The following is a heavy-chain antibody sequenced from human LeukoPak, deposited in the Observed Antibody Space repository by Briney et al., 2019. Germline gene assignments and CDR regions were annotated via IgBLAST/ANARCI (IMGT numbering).Heavy chain of an antibody. V-gene: IGHV3-7*02. CDR3: AASITMFDY. J-gene: IGHJ4*02. CDR1: GFTFSRYW. CDR2: IKEDGSVK. D-gene: IGHD3-10*01. Sequence: PPGGSPRLSCAASGFTFSRYWMSWVRQAPGKGLEWVANIKEDGSVKYYVESVKGRFTISRDNAKNSLYLQMNSLRAEDTAVYYCAASITMFDYWGQGTLVTVSS.